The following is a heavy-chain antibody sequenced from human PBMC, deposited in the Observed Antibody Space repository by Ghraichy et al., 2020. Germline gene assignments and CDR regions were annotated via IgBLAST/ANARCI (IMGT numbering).Heavy chain of an antibody. V-gene: IGHV4-59*01. CDR1: GGSIRNYF. D-gene: IGHD5-18*01. CDR3: ARAGTGMDKIDY. CDR2: IYYSGSA. J-gene: IGHJ4*02. Sequence: SETLSLTCSISGGSIRNYFWSWIRQPPGKGLEWIGYIYYSGSANYSPSLKSRVTISVDTSKNQFSLKVSSVTAADTAVYYCARAGTGMDKIDYWGQGTLVTVSS.